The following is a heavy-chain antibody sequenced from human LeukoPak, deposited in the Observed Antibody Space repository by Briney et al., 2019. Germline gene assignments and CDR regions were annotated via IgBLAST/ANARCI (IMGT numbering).Heavy chain of an antibody. CDR1: GYTFTSYG. CDR3: ARADHPTHYYDSTAEWFDP. Sequence: ASVKVSCKASGYTFTSYGISWVRQAPGQGLEWMGWISAYNGNTNYAQKLQGRVTMTTDTSTSTAYMELRSLRSDDTAVYYCARADHPTHYYDSTAEWFDPWGQGTLVTVSS. V-gene: IGHV1-18*01. J-gene: IGHJ5*02. D-gene: IGHD3-22*01. CDR2: ISAYNGNT.